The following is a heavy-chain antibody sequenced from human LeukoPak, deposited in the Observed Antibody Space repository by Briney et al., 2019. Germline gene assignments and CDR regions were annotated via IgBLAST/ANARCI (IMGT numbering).Heavy chain of an antibody. V-gene: IGHV1-2*02. CDR2: INPNSGGT. CDR1: GYTFTDYY. J-gene: IGHJ4*02. CDR3: ARQATAAAATVFY. Sequence: ASVKVSCKASGYTFTDYYIHWVRQAPGQGLERMGWINPNSGGTNYGQKFQGRVTMTRNTSISTAYMVLSRLRSDDTAVYYCARQATAAAATVFYWGQGTLVTVSS. D-gene: IGHD6-13*01.